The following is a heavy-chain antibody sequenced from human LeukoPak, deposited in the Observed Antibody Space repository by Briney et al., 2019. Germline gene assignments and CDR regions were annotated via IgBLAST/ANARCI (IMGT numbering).Heavy chain of an antibody. Sequence: PSETLSLTCAVYGGSFSGYYWSWIRQPPGKGLEWIGEINHSGSTNYNPSLKSRVTISVDTSKNQFSLKLNSVTAADTAVYYCVRVGGSPLGALDIWGQGTMVTVSS. J-gene: IGHJ3*02. CDR1: GGSFSGYY. CDR3: VRVGGSPLGALDI. D-gene: IGHD1-14*01. V-gene: IGHV4-34*01. CDR2: INHSGST.